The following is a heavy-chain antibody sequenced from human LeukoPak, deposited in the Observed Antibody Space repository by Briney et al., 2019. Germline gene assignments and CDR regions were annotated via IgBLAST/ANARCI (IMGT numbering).Heavy chain of an antibody. J-gene: IGHJ4*02. CDR1: GGSISSGGYY. D-gene: IGHD2-2*03. V-gene: IGHV4-61*02. CDR2: IYNSGST. CDR3: ARDGYLAVDY. Sequence: SETLSLTCTVSGGSISSGGYYWSWIRQPAGKGLEWIGRIYNSGSTNYNPSLKSRVTISLDTSKNQFSLKLSSVTAADTAVYYCARDGYLAVDYWGQGTLVTVSS.